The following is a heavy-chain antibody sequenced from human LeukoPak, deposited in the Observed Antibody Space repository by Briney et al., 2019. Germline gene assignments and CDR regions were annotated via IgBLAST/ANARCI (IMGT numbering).Heavy chain of an antibody. V-gene: IGHV1-46*01. CDR1: GYTVTNFY. Sequence: ASVKVSCMSSGYTVTNFYMHWLREAPGQGLGWMGLVKPSGSRTWFSEKLRGRIILTQDMSKSPDHLESRSLGSEDTAVYFCARDNSIDDRGWWFDPWGQGTLVTVSS. CDR3: ARDNSIDDRGWWFDP. J-gene: IGHJ5*01. D-gene: IGHD4-23*01. CDR2: VKPSGSRT.